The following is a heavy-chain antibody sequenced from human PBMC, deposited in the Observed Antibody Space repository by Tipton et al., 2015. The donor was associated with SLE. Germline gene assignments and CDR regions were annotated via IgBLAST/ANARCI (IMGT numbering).Heavy chain of an antibody. J-gene: IGHJ3*02. CDR3: ARGPNWGLDDAFDI. CDR2: ISYDGRT. CDR1: GDSVTSSGYY. D-gene: IGHD7-27*01. Sequence: TLSPTCTATGDSVTSSGYYWSWIRQHPGKGLEWIGFISYDGRTKYNPSLKSRVTISLDTSKTQFFLRLSSVTAADTAVYFCARGPNWGLDDAFDIWGQGTMVSVSS. V-gene: IGHV4-31*03.